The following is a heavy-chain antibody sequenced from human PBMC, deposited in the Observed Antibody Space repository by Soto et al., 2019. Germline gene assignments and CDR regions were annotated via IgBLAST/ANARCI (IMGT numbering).Heavy chain of an antibody. CDR3: VKNSGWFNT. CDR1: GFTFVTPA. J-gene: IGHJ5*02. CDR2: IDGSGGIT. D-gene: IGHD3-10*01. V-gene: IGHV3-23*01. Sequence: QLLQSGGGWLKPGGPLTLSLAASGFTFVTPARSWVRQAPGEGLEWVSTIDGSGGITYYADSVKGRFTISRDNSRNTVYLQMNSLRGDDTALYYCVKNSGWFNTWGQGALVTVSS.